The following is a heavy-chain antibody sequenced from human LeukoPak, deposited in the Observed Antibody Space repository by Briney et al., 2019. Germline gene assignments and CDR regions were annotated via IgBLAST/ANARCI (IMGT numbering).Heavy chain of an antibody. J-gene: IGHJ4*02. CDR1: GGTFSSYA. D-gene: IGHD6-19*01. V-gene: IGHV1-69*06. CDR2: IIPIFGTA. Sequence: SVKVSCKASGGTFSSYAISWVRQAPGQGLEWMGGIIPIFGTANYAQKFQGRVTITADTSTSTAYMELRSLRSDDTAVYYCARDMYSSGRVPFDYWGQGTLVTVSS. CDR3: ARDMYSSGRVPFDY.